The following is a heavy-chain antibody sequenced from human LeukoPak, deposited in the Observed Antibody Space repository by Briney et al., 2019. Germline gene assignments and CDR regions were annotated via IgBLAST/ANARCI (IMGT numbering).Heavy chain of an antibody. CDR3: ARQGRRATPFDY. CDR1: GGSISSSSYY. D-gene: IGHD5-12*01. V-gene: IGHV4-39*01. CDR2: IYYSGST. J-gene: IGHJ4*02. Sequence: SETLSLTCTVSGGSISSSSYYWGWIRQPPGKGLEWIGSIYYSGSTYYNPSLKSRVTISVDTSKNQSSLKLSSVTAADTAVYYCARQGRRATPFDYWGQGTLVTVSS.